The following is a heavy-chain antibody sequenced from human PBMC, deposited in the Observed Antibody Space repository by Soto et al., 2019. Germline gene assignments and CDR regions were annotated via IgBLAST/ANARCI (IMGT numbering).Heavy chain of an antibody. CDR1: GGSISSSSYY. D-gene: IGHD1-26*01. V-gene: IGHV4-39*01. J-gene: IGHJ4*02. CDR2: IYYSGST. CDR3: ARGLIVGATSNHGPPNRKINFDY. Sequence: SETLSLTCTVSGGSISSSSYYWGWIRQPPGKGLEWIGSIYYSGSTYYNPSLKSRVTISVDTSKNQFSLKLSSVTAADTAVYYCARGLIVGATSNHGPPNRKINFDYWGQGTLVTVSS.